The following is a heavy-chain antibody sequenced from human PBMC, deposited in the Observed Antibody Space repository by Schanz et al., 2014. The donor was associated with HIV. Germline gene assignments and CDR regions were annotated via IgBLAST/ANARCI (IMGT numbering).Heavy chain of an antibody. Sequence: EVQLVESGGGLVQPGRSLRLSCAASGFTFDDYTMHWVRQAPGKGLEWVSLISWDGGSTYYADSVKGRFIISRDNSKNTLYLQMNSLRPEVTAVYFCAKDLRQWLARGGNPLDIWGQGTMVTVS. D-gene: IGHD6-19*01. J-gene: IGHJ3*02. CDR1: GFTFDDYT. CDR3: AKDLRQWLARGGNPLDI. CDR2: ISWDGGST. V-gene: IGHV3-43*01.